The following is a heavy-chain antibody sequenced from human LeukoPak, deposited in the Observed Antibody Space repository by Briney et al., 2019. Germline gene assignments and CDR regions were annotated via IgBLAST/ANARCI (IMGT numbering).Heavy chain of an antibody. V-gene: IGHV1-2*04. Sequence: ASVKVSCKASGYTFTGYYMHWVRQAPGQGLEWMGWINPNSGGTNYAQKFQGWVTMTRDTSISTAYMELSRLRSDDTAVYYCARGILEGGFLERNDAFDIWGQGTMVTVSS. CDR1: GYTFTGYY. J-gene: IGHJ3*02. CDR2: INPNSGGT. CDR3: ARGILEGGFLERNDAFDI. D-gene: IGHD3-3*01.